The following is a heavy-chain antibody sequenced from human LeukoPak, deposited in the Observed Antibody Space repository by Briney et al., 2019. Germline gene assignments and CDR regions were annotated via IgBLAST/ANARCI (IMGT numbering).Heavy chain of an antibody. CDR1: GFTFSRYD. D-gene: IGHD5-12*01. Sequence: PGGSLRLSCAASGFTFSRYDMSWVRQVLGKGLERVSAISSSGGSTYYADSVKGRFTISRENSKNTLYLQMNSLRAEDTAVYYCAKDTGLRYFDPWGQGTLVTVSS. CDR3: AKDTGLRYFDP. CDR2: ISSSGGST. J-gene: IGHJ4*02. V-gene: IGHV3-23*01.